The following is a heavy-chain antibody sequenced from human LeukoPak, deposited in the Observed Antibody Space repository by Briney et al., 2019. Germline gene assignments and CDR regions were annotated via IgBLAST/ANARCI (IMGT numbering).Heavy chain of an antibody. V-gene: IGHV3-48*03. CDR2: ISSSGSSI. D-gene: IGHD2-2*01. CDR1: GFTSSNYE. J-gene: IGHJ4*02. Sequence: PGGSLRLSCAASGFTSSNYEMNWVRQAPGKGLEWVSYISSSGSSINYADSVKGRFTTSRDNAENSLSLQMNSLRAEDTAVYYCSRVACSSTTCYLAYWGQGTLVTVSS. CDR3: SRVACSSTTCYLAY.